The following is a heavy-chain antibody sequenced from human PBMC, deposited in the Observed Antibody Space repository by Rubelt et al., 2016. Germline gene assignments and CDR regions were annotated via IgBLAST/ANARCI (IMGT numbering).Heavy chain of an antibody. CDR2: ITVGGTTT. Sequence: GLGWVSVITVGGTTTYYADSAKGRFTISRDDYKNTLHLEMNSLRAEDTAVYYCAKVFAYGSGSFGRYLDLWGLGTLVTVSS. V-gene: IGHV3-23*01. J-gene: IGHJ2*01. CDR3: AKVFAYGSGSFGRYLDL. D-gene: IGHD3-10*01.